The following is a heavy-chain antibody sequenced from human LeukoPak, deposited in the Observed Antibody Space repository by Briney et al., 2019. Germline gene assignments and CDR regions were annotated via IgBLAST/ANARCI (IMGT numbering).Heavy chain of an antibody. CDR3: AKDRSYSGTYMGGFDI. CDR1: GFTFSSYA. J-gene: IGHJ3*02. D-gene: IGHD1-26*01. CDR2: ISGSGGST. V-gene: IGHV3-23*01. Sequence: GGSLRLSCAASGFTFSSYAMSWVRQAPGKGLEWVSPISGSGGSTNYADSVKGRFTIFRDNSENTLYLQMDSLRAEDTAIYYCAKDRSYSGTYMGGFDIWGQGTMVTASS.